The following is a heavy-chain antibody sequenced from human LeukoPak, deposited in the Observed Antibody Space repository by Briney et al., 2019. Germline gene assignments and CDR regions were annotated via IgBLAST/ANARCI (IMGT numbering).Heavy chain of an antibody. Sequence: PSETLSLTCTVSGGSISSYYWSWIRQPPGKGLEWIGYIYYSGSTNYNPSLKSRVTISVDTSKNQFSLKLSSVTAADTAVYYCARERYYYGSGSPRWYGMDVWGQGTTVTVSS. J-gene: IGHJ6*02. CDR1: GGSISSYY. V-gene: IGHV4-59*01. CDR3: ARERYYYGSGSPRWYGMDV. CDR2: IYYSGST. D-gene: IGHD3-10*01.